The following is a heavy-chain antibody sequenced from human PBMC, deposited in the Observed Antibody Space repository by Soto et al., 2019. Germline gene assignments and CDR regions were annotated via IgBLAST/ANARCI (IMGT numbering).Heavy chain of an antibody. CDR1: GFTVSSNY. Sequence: GGSLRLSCAASGFTVSSNYMSWVRQAPGKGLEWVSVIYSGGSTYYADSVKGRFTISRDNSKNTLYLQMNSLRAEDTAVYYCARDPLDYRFDYWGQGTMVTVS. D-gene: IGHD3-16*02. CDR3: ARDPLDYRFDY. V-gene: IGHV3-66*01. J-gene: IGHJ4*03. CDR2: IYSGGST.